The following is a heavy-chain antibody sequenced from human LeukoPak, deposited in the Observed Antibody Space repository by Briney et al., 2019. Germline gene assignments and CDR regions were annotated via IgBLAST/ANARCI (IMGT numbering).Heavy chain of an antibody. CDR3: ARESASCDAFDI. V-gene: IGHV4-61*01. CDR2: IYYSGST. J-gene: IGHJ3*02. Sequence: PSGTLSLTCAVSGGSVSSGSYYWSWIRQPPGKGLEWIGYIYYSGSTNYNPSLKSRVTISVDTSKNQFSLKLSSVTAADTAVYYCARESASCDAFDIWGQGTMVTVSS. CDR1: GGSVSSGSYY.